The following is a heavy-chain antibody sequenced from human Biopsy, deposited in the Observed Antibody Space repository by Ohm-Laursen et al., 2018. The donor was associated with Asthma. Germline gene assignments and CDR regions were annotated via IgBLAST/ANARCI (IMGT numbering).Heavy chain of an antibody. CDR1: GDSITSGGCC. Sequence: TLSLTCTVSGDSITSGGCCWNWIRQHPGKGLEWIGYIHHSGTSYFNPSLKSRVSFSRDTSKNQFSLRLRSVTAADAAMYYCARIPRRSGSYFVDYWGQGTLVTVSS. CDR3: ARIPRRSGSYFVDY. CDR2: IHHSGTS. V-gene: IGHV4-31*03. D-gene: IGHD3-22*01. J-gene: IGHJ4*02.